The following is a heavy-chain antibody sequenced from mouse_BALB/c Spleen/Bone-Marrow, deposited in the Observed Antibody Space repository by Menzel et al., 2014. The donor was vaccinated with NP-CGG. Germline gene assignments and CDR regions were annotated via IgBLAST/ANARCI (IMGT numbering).Heavy chain of an antibody. CDR2: IDPANGYT. D-gene: IGHD4-1*01. Sequence: EVQLQQSGAELVKPGASVRLSCTASGFNIKDIYIHWMKQRPEQGLEWIGRIDPANGYTKFDPKFQDKATITADTSSNTANLQLGSLTSEDTAVYYCASSGTWGYFDCWGQGTTLTVSS. CDR1: GFNIKDIY. CDR3: ASSGTWGYFDC. V-gene: IGHV14-3*02. J-gene: IGHJ2*01.